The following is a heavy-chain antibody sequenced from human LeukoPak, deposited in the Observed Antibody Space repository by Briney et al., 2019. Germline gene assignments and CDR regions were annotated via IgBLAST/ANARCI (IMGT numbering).Heavy chain of an antibody. CDR1: GYTFTNYV. J-gene: IGHJ4*02. CDR2: IHGGNGDT. Sequence: ASVKVSCKAPGYTFTNYVVHWVRQAPGQRPEWMGWIHGGNGDTKYSQNFQGRVTITRDTSASTAYMELSSLTSEDTALYYCARDDCGDTCYPGGYWGQGTLVTVSS. D-gene: IGHD2-21*01. CDR3: ARDDCGDTCYPGGY. V-gene: IGHV1-3*01.